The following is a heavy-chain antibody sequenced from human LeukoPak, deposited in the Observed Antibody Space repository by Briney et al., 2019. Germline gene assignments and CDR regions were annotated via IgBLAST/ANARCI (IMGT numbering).Heavy chain of an antibody. CDR1: GGSISSYY. D-gene: IGHD1-14*01. CDR3: ARADVSPEYYYYMDV. CDR2: IYYSGST. Sequence: PSETLSLTCTVSGGSISSYYWSWIRQPPGKGLDWIGYIYYSGSTNYNPSLKSRVTISVDTSKNQFSLKLSSVTAADTAVYYCARADVSPEYYYYMDVWGKGTTVTISS. V-gene: IGHV4-59*01. J-gene: IGHJ6*03.